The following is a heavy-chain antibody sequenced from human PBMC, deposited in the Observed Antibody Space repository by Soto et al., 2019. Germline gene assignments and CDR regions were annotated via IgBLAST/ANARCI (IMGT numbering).Heavy chain of an antibody. D-gene: IGHD1-20*01. CDR3: ARVRYNWNPAAFDY. J-gene: IGHJ4*02. V-gene: IGHV3-30-3*01. CDR2: ISYDGSNK. Sequence: GGSLRLSCAASGFTFSSYAMHWVRQAPGKGLEWVAVISYDGSNKYYADSVKGRFTISRDNSKNTLYLQMNRLRAEDTALFYCARVRYNWNPAAFDYWGQGTLVTVSS. CDR1: GFTFSSYA.